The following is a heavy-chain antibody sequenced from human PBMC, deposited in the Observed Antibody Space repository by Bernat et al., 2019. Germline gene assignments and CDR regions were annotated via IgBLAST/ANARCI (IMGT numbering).Heavy chain of an antibody. Sequence: QVQLVESGGGVVQPGRSLRLSCAASGFTFSSYAMHWVRQAPGKGLEWVAVISYDGSNKYYADSVKGRFTISRDNSKNTLYLQMNSLRAEDTAVYYCARERHDFWSGKEEPSGLDYWGQGTLVTVSS. V-gene: IGHV3-30-3*01. CDR1: GFTFSSYA. CDR2: ISYDGSNK. D-gene: IGHD3-3*01. J-gene: IGHJ4*02. CDR3: ARERHDFWSGKEEPSGLDY.